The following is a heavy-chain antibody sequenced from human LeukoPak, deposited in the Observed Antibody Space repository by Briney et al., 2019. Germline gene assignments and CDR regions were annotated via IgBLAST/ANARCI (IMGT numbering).Heavy chain of an antibody. Sequence: GGSLRLSCAASGFTFSSYGMHWVRQAPGKGLEWVAVIWYDGSNKYYGDSVKGRFTISRDNTKNTLYLQMNSLRAEDTAVYYCARGLYSGSYYSDYWGQGTLASVSS. CDR1: GFTFSSYG. CDR2: IWYDGSNK. D-gene: IGHD1-26*01. CDR3: ARGLYSGSYYSDY. J-gene: IGHJ4*02. V-gene: IGHV3-33*01.